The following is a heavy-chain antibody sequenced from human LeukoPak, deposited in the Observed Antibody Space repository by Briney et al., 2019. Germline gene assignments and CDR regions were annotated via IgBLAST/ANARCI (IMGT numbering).Heavy chain of an antibody. V-gene: IGHV4-34*01. CDR3: ARSWPPHYYGSGSYFPYYFDY. J-gene: IGHJ4*02. D-gene: IGHD3-10*01. CDR2: INHSGST. CDR1: GGSFSGYY. Sequence: SETLSLTCAVYGGSFSGYYWSWIRQPPGKGLEWIGEINHSGSTNYNPSLKSRVTISVDTSKNQFSLKLSSVTAADTAVYYCARSWPPHYYGSGSYFPYYFDYWGQGTLVTVSS.